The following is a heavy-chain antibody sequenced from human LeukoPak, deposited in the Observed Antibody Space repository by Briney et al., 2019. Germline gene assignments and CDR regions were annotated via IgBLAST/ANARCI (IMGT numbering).Heavy chain of an antibody. CDR2: MNPYSGNT. CDR1: GYTFTSYD. D-gene: IGHD6-13*01. CDR3: AREAYSSTENWFDP. V-gene: IGHV1-8*01. Sequence: GASVKVSCKASGYTFTSYDINWVRQATGQGLEWMGWMNPYSGNTGYAQKFQGRVTMTRNTSISTAYMELSSLRSEDTAVYYCAREAYSSTENWFDPWGQGTLVTVSS. J-gene: IGHJ5*02.